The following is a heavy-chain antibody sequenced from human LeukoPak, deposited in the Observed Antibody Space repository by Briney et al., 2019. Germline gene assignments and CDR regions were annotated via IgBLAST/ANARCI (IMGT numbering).Heavy chain of an antibody. D-gene: IGHD6-19*01. J-gene: IGHJ4*02. CDR3: ARIAVAGTGFGLVSFDY. CDR1: GFTFSSYS. CDR2: ISSSSSTI. V-gene: IGHV3-48*01. Sequence: GGSLRLSCAASGFTFSSYSMNWVRQAPGKGLEWVSYISSSSSTIYYADSVKGRFTISRDNAKNSLYLQMNSLRAEDTAVYYCARIAVAGTGFGLVSFDYWGQGTLVTVSS.